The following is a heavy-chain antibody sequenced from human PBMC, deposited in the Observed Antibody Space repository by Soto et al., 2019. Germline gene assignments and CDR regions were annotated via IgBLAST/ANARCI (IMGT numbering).Heavy chain of an antibody. CDR2: ISSSSQNI. V-gene: IGHV3-48*01. D-gene: IGHD3-10*01. J-gene: IGHJ6*03. Sequence: EVQLVESGGGLVQPGGSLRLSCAASEFTFSTYAMNWVRQAPGKGLEWVSYISSSSQNIRYADSVKGRFTISRDNAKNSLYLQMNRLRAEDTAVYYCARDQSRGQVFYYYMDVWGKGTTVTVSS. CDR3: ARDQSRGQVFYYYMDV. CDR1: EFTFSTYA.